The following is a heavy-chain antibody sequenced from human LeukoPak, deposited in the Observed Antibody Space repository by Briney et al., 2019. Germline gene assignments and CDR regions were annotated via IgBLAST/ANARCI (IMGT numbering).Heavy chain of an antibody. CDR2: ISAYNGNT. V-gene: IGHV1-18*01. D-gene: IGHD3-9*01. J-gene: IGHJ5*02. Sequence: ASVKVPCKASGYTFTSYGISWVRQAPGQGLEWMGWISAYNGNTNYAQKLQGRVTMTTDTSTSTAYMELRSLRSDDTAVYYCARGLYDILTGYPNWFDPWGQGTLVTVSS. CDR1: GYTFTSYG. CDR3: ARGLYDILTGYPNWFDP.